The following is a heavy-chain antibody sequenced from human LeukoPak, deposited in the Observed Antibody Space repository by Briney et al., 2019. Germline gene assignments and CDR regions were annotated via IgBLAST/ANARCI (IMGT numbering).Heavy chain of an antibody. CDR3: TRGWYNGFDY. Sequence: PGGSLRLSCAASGFTVSSNYMSWVRQAPGKGLDWVSVIYSGGTTYYADSVKGRFTISRGNSKNTLYLQMNTLRAEDTAVYYCTRGWYNGFDYWGQGTLVTVSS. J-gene: IGHJ4*02. D-gene: IGHD6-13*01. CDR1: GFTVSSNY. V-gene: IGHV3-53*01. CDR2: IYSGGTT.